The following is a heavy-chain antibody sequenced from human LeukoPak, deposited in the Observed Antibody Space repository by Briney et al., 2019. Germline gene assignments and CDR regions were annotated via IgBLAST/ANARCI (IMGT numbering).Heavy chain of an antibody. J-gene: IGHJ4*02. CDR2: IYWSDDK. CDR1: GFSLSTSGVG. D-gene: IGHD6-13*01. Sequence: SGPTLVNPTQTLTLTCTFSGFSLSTSGVGVGWIRQPPGKALEWLALIYWSDDKRYSPSLNSRLTITKDTSRNQVVLTMTNMDPVDTATYYCAHRGIADQSYYFDYWGQGNLVTVSS. V-gene: IGHV2-5*01. CDR3: AHRGIADQSYYFDY.